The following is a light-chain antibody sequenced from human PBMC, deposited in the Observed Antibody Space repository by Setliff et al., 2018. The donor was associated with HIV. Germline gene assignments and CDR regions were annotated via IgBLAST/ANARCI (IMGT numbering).Light chain of an antibody. Sequence: SALTQPASVSGSPGQSITISCTGTSSDVGTYNYVSWYQQHPGKAPKLMISDVSNRPSGVSNRFSGSKSGNTASLTISGLQAEDEADYYCSSYTSSGTPYVFGTGTKSPS. V-gene: IGLV2-14*03. J-gene: IGLJ1*01. CDR3: SSYTSSGTPYV. CDR2: DVS. CDR1: SSDVGTYNY.